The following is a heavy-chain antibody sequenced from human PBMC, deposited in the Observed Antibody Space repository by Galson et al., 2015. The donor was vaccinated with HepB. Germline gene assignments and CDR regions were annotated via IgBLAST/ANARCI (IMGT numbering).Heavy chain of an antibody. Sequence: SVKVSCKASGYTFTGYYLHWVRQAPGQGLEWMGRINPNTGGTNYAQKFQDRVTMTRDTSITTAYMELSRLTFDDTAVYFCSRERCGGGSCFYYHMDVWGIGTTVTVSS. CDR2: INPNTGGT. J-gene: IGHJ6*03. D-gene: IGHD2-15*01. V-gene: IGHV1-2*06. CDR3: SRERCGGGSCFYYHMDV. CDR1: GYTFTGYY.